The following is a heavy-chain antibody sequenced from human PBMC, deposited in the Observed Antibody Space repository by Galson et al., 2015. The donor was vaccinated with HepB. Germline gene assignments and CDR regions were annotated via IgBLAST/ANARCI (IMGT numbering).Heavy chain of an antibody. Sequence: QSGAEVKKPGESLKISCKGSGYSFTTYWIGWVRQMPGKGLEWMGIIYPGDSDTRYSPSFQGQVTISADKSISTAFLQWSSLKGSDTAMYYCARRQYSTSTVTAYDIWGQGTMVTVSS. V-gene: IGHV5-51*01. CDR2: IYPGDSDT. CDR3: ARRQYSTSTVTAYDI. CDR1: GYSFTTYW. J-gene: IGHJ3*02. D-gene: IGHD6-6*01.